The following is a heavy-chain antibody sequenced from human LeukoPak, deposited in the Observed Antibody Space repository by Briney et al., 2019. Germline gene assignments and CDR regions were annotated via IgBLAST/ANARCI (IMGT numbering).Heavy chain of an antibody. CDR2: IYYSGST. CDR3: AKGAGGFSYYNWFDP. CDR1: GGSISRSSYY. D-gene: IGHD5-18*01. V-gene: IGHV4-39*07. Sequence: SETLSLTCTVSGGSISRSSYYWGWIRQPPGKGLEWIGSIYYSGSTHYNPSLESRVTISVDTSKNQFSLKLASLTAADTAVYYCAKGAGGFSYYNWFDPWGQGTLVTVSS. J-gene: IGHJ5*02.